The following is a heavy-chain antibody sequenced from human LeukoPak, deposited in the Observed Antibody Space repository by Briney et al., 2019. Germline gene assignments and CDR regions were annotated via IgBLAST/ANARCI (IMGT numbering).Heavy chain of an antibody. CDR1: GYSFNTYW. CDR2: IYPGDSDT. CDR3: ARRQGCSSTACPPDY. V-gene: IGHV5-51*01. J-gene: IGHJ4*02. D-gene: IGHD2-2*01. Sequence: GESLKISCKGSGYSFNTYWIGWVRQMPGKGLEWMGIIYPGDSDTRHSPSFQGQVTMSADKSISTAYLQWSSLKASDTATYYCARRQGCSSTACPPDYWGQGTLVTVSS.